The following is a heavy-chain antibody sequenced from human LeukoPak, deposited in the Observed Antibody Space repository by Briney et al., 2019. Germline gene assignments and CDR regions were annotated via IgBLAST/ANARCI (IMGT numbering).Heavy chain of an antibody. Sequence: SETLSLTCTVSGYSISSGYYWGWIRQPPGKGLEWIGSIYHSGSTYYNPSLKSRVTISVDTSKNQFSLKLSSVTAADTAVYYCAREEWEHWFDPWGQGTLVTVSS. CDR2: IYHSGST. J-gene: IGHJ5*02. D-gene: IGHD1-26*01. CDR1: GYSISSGYY. V-gene: IGHV4-38-2*02. CDR3: AREEWEHWFDP.